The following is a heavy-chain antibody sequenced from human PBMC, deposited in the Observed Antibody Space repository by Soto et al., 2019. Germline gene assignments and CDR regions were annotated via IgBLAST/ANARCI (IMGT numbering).Heavy chain of an antibody. Sequence: EVQLLESVGHLVQPGGSLRLSCAGSAFTFSSYAMSWVRQAPGKGLEWVSAISGSGDITYYADSVKGRFTISRDNSKDTLYLQMDSLRAEDTAIYYCAKDWRTTVASPEYFQHWGQGTLVTVSS. J-gene: IGHJ1*01. V-gene: IGHV3-23*01. CDR1: AFTFSSYA. D-gene: IGHD4-17*01. CDR3: AKDWRTTVASPEYFQH. CDR2: ISGSGDIT.